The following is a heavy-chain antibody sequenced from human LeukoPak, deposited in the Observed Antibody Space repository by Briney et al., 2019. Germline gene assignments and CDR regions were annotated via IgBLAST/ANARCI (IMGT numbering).Heavy chain of an antibody. Sequence: ASVKVSCKASGYTFTTYVIYWVRQATGQGLDWMGWMNPNSGNTAYAQKFQGRVTMTRNTSISTAFMELSGLRSEDTAVYFCARRNTAMVAGPDYWGQGSLVTVSS. V-gene: IGHV1-8*01. J-gene: IGHJ4*02. CDR1: GYTFTTYV. D-gene: IGHD5-18*01. CDR2: MNPNSGNT. CDR3: ARRNTAMVAGPDY.